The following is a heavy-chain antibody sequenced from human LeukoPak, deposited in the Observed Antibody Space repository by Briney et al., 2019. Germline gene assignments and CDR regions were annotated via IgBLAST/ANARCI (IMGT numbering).Heavy chain of an antibody. D-gene: IGHD3-22*01. CDR2: IYYSGST. Sequence: PSETLSLTCTVSGGSISSYYWSWIRQPPGKGLEWIGYIYYSGSTNYNPSLKSRVTISVDTSKNQFSLKLSSVTAADTAVYYCARGDYYDSSGYYYPSFFDYWGQGTLVTVSS. V-gene: IGHV4-59*08. CDR3: ARGDYYDSSGYYYPSFFDY. J-gene: IGHJ4*02. CDR1: GGSISSYY.